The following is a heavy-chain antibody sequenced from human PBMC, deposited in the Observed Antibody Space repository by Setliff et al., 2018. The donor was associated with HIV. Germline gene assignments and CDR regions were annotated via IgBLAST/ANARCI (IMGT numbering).Heavy chain of an antibody. J-gene: IGHJ6*03. Sequence: SETLSLTCTVSGGSISSSSYYWGWIRQPPGKGLEWIGSIYYTGSTYYNPSLKSRVTISVDTSKNQFSLTVSSVTAADTAVYYCASRSSYVPLYFYYMDVWGKGTTVTVSS. CDR2: IYYTGST. D-gene: IGHD3-16*01. V-gene: IGHV4-39*01. CDR1: GGSISSSSYY. CDR3: ASRSSYVPLYFYYMDV.